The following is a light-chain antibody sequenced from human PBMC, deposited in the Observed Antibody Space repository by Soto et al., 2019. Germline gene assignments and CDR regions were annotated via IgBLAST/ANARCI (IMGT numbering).Light chain of an antibody. CDR3: QQLNSFPIP. Sequence: QLTQSPSSLSASVGDRVTISCRASQGIANFLAWYQQKPGKAPKLLIYGASTLQSGVPSRFSGSGSGTDFTLTINSLQPEDFATYYCQQLNSFPIPFGPGTKVDIK. CDR2: GAS. V-gene: IGKV1-9*01. J-gene: IGKJ3*01. CDR1: QGIANF.